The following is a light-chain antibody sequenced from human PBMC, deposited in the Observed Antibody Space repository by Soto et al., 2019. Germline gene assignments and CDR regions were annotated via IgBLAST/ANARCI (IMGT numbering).Light chain of an antibody. CDR2: AAS. CDR1: QDITNY. Sequence: AIQMTQSPSSLSASVGDRVTISCQASQDITNYLSWYQQKPGKAPELLIYAASTLQSGVPSRFSGSGSGADFTLTISYLQSEDFATYYCQQYYTFPLTFGGGTKVDIK. J-gene: IGKJ4*01. CDR3: QQYYTFPLT. V-gene: IGKV1D-8*02.